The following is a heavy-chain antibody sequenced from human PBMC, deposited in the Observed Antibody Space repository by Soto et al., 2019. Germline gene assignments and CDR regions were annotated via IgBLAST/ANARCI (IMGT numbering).Heavy chain of an antibody. Sequence: VQLMQSGAEVKKPGSSVKVSCKASGGTFSSHSINWVRQAPGQGLELMGGIITLFGTSNYAQNFQGRVTITADQSTSTDYMELNSLPSDDTAVYYCAREVGYGDFSAALLDWGQGTLVTVSS. V-gene: IGHV1-69*01. CDR1: GGTFSSHS. CDR2: IITLFGTS. CDR3: AREVGYGDFSAALLD. J-gene: IGHJ4*02. D-gene: IGHD2-21*02.